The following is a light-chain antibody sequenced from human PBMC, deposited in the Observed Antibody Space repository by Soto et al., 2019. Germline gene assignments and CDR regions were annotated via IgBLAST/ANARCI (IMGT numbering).Light chain of an antibody. V-gene: IGLV1-44*01. CDR3: VAWDGSLNGYV. J-gene: IGLJ1*01. CDR1: ASDIGTNT. Sequence: QSVLTQPPSASGTPGQRVSISCSGRASDIGTNTVNWYQQFPGTAPKLLLHSNDQRPSGVPDRFSGSKSGTSASLAISGPQSEDEADYYCVAWDGSLNGYVFGTGTKLTVL. CDR2: SND.